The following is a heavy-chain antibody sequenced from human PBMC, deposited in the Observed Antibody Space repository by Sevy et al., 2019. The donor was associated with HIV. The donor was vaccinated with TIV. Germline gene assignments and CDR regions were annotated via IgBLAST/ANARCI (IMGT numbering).Heavy chain of an antibody. CDR3: ASAGLFTIFGVVTTTNWFDP. CDR1: GYTFTSYG. D-gene: IGHD3-3*01. J-gene: IGHJ5*02. Sequence: ASVKVSCKVSGYTFTSYGISWVRQAPGQGLEWMGWISAYNGNRNYPQKLQGRVTMTTDTSTSTAYMELRSLRSDDTAVYYCASAGLFTIFGVVTTTNWFDPWGQGTLVTVSS. CDR2: ISAYNGNR. V-gene: IGHV1-18*01.